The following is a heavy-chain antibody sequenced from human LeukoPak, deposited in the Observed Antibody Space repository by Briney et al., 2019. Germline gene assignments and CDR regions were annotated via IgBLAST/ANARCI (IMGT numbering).Heavy chain of an antibody. CDR3: STGGAPAGYAYHI. V-gene: IGHV3-13*01. J-gene: IGHJ3*02. D-gene: IGHD6-13*01. Sequence: GGSLSLFCAASGLIFSIYDMLWVRHATGKGLEWVSAIDTAGNTYYAASAKGRFSISRDIARSSLYLQMNSLRAGDTAVYYCSTGGAPAGYAYHIWGQGTRVTVSS. CDR2: IDTAGNT. CDR1: GLIFSIYD.